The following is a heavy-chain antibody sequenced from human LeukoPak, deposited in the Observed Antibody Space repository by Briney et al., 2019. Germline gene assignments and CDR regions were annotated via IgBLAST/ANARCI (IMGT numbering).Heavy chain of an antibody. J-gene: IGHJ5*02. V-gene: IGHV4-59*01. CDR2: IYYSGST. D-gene: IGHD3-10*01. CDR3: ARGGYYGSGNDFRFDP. CDR1: GGSFSSYY. Sequence: SETLSLTCAVYGGSFSSYYWSWIRQPPGKGLEWIGYIYYSGSTNYNPSLKSRVTISVDTSKNQFSLKLSSVTPADTAVYYCARGGYYGSGNDFRFDPWGQGTLVTVSS.